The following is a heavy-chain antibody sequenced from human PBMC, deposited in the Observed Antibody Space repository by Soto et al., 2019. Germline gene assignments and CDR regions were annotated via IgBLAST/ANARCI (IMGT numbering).Heavy chain of an antibody. CDR3: AKSAGKQLVPDY. D-gene: IGHD6-13*01. CDR2: ICGSGGST. J-gene: IGHJ4*02. CDR1: GFTFSSYA. V-gene: IGHV3-23*01. Sequence: GGSLRLSCAASGFTFSSYAMSWVRQAPGRGLEWVSAICGSGGSTYNADSVKGRFIISRDNSKNTLYLQMNSLRAEDTAVYYCAKSAGKQLVPDYWGQGTLVTVSS.